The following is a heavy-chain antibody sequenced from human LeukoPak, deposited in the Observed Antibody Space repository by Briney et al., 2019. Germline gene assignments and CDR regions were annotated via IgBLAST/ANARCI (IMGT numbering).Heavy chain of an antibody. CDR1: GFTVSSNY. CDR2: IYSGGST. J-gene: IGHJ4*02. Sequence: GGSLRLSCAASGFTVSSNYMSWVRQAPGKGLEWVSVIYSGGSTYYAGSVKGRFPISSDNSQNTLYLQMNSLRAEDTAMYYCARSDYYDSSALDYWGQGTLVTVSS. D-gene: IGHD3-22*01. V-gene: IGHV3-53*01. CDR3: ARSDYYDSSALDY.